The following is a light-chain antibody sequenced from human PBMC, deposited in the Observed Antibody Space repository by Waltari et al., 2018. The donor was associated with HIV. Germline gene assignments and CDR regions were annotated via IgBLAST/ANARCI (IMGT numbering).Light chain of an antibody. CDR3: ASFTGDNTVI. CDR2: DVD. Sequence: AVTQPASVSGLPGQSTTISCTGDDSDFGLYNFFSWYQQHSGKPPRLILYDVDRRASGVSDRFSGSMSGNTASLTISGLRAEDEGHYYCASFTGDNTVIFGGGTEVTVL. V-gene: IGLV2-14*03. J-gene: IGLJ2*01. CDR1: DSDFGLYNF.